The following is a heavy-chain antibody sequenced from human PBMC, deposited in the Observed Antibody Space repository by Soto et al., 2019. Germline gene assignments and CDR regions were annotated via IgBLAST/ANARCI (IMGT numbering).Heavy chain of an antibody. CDR3: ARRKYCSSTTCFDY. D-gene: IGHD2-2*01. V-gene: IGHV3-21*01. Sequence: GGSLRLSCAVSGFTFNSYSMNWVRQAPGKGLEWVSSISSFSNYMYYTDSVKGRFTISRDNARNSLYLQMNSLRAEDTAVYYYARRKYCSSTTCFDYWGQGTLVTVSS. J-gene: IGHJ4*02. CDR2: ISSFSNYM. CDR1: GFTFNSYS.